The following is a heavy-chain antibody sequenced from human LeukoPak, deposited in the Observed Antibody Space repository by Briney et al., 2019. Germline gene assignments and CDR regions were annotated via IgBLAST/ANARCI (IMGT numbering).Heavy chain of an antibody. J-gene: IGHJ3*02. Sequence: GGSLRLSCAASGFTFDDYAMHWVRQAPGKGLEGVSGISWNSFSIVYADSVKGRFTISRDNAKNCLYMQMNSLRAEDTAVYYCARDYYYFSGSFDAFDIWGQGTMVTVSS. CDR3: ARDYYYFSGSFDAFDI. CDR1: GFTFDDYA. CDR2: ISWNSFSI. V-gene: IGHV3-9*01. D-gene: IGHD3-10*01.